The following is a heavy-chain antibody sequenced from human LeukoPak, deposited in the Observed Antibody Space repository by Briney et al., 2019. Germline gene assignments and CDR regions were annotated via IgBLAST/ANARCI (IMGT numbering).Heavy chain of an antibody. CDR2: ISSGGGTVT. D-gene: IGHD2-15*01. CDR3: AKGRVTDTRSFDL. V-gene: IGHV3-23*01. J-gene: IGHJ5*02. Sequence: GGSLRLSCAASGFTVSSNYMSWVRQAPGKGLEWVTIISSGGGTVTYYADSVKGRFTISRDNSKNTLYLQMNSLRADDTAVYFCAKGRVTDTRSFDLWGQGTLVTVSS. CDR1: GFTVSSNY.